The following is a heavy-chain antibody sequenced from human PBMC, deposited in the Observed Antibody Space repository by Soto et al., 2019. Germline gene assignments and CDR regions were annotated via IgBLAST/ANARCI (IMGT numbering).Heavy chain of an antibody. Sequence: GGSLRLSCAASGFTFSGSAMHWVRQASGKGLEWVGRIRSKANSYATAYAASVKGRFTISRDDSKNTAYLQMNSLKTEDTAVYYCTTREGDCSSTSCYANWGQGTLVTVSS. D-gene: IGHD2-2*01. CDR1: GFTFSGSA. J-gene: IGHJ4*02. CDR2: IRSKANSYAT. V-gene: IGHV3-73*01. CDR3: TTREGDCSSTSCYAN.